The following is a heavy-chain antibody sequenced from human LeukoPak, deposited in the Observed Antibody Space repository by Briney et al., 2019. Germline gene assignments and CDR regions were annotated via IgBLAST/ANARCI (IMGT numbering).Heavy chain of an antibody. CDR1: GYTFTSYG. J-gene: IGHJ4*02. V-gene: IGHV1-18*01. CDR3: ARDQNGVVVVVAATLGLDY. Sequence: ASVKVSCKESGYTFTSYGISWVRQAPGRALEWMGWICAYNGNTNYAQKLQGRVTMTTDTSTSTAYLELRSLRSDDTAVYYCARDQNGVVVVVAATLGLDYWGQGTLVTVST. D-gene: IGHD2-15*01. CDR2: ICAYNGNT.